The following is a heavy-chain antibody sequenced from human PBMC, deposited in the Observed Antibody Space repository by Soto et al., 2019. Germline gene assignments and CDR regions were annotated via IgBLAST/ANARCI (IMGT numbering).Heavy chain of an antibody. D-gene: IGHD3-3*01. V-gene: IGHV4-59*01. CDR3: AREGLDYDFWSGYYTGTWFDP. J-gene: IGHJ5*02. CDR2: IYYSGST. Sequence: KTAETLSLTGTVSVGSISDYYWSWIRQRPGKGLEWIGYIYYSGSTNYNPSLKSRVTISVDTSKNQFSLKLSSVTAADTAVYYCAREGLDYDFWSGYYTGTWFDPWGQGTLVTVSS. CDR1: VGSISDYY.